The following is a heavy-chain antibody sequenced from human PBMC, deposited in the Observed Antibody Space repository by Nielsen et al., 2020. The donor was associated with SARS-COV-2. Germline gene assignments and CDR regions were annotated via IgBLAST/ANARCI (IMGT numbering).Heavy chain of an antibody. CDR2: IYSGGST. V-gene: IGHV3-53*01. Sequence: GGSLRLSCAASGFTFSSYAMSWVRQAPGKGLEWVSIIYSGGSTYYADSVKGRFTISRDNSKNTLYLQMNSLRAEDTAVYYCARGQYDSIIWGQGTMVTVSS. CDR1: GFTFSSYA. CDR3: ARGQYDSII. J-gene: IGHJ3*02. D-gene: IGHD3-22*01.